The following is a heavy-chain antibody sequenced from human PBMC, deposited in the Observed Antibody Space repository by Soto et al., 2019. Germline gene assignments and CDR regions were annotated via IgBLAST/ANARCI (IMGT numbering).Heavy chain of an antibody. J-gene: IGHJ4*02. V-gene: IGHV4-59*01. Sequence: PSETLPLTCTVSGGSISSYYWSWIRQPPGKGLEWIGYIYYSGSTNYNPSLKSRVTISVDTSKNQFSLKLSSVTAADTAVYYCASLIAVAGSIYFDYWGQGTLVTVSS. D-gene: IGHD6-19*01. CDR1: GGSISSYY. CDR2: IYYSGST. CDR3: ASLIAVAGSIYFDY.